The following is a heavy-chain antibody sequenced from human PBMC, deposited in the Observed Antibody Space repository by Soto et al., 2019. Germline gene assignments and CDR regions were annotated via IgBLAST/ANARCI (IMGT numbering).Heavy chain of an antibody. J-gene: IGHJ4*02. CDR2: IYWDDDK. D-gene: IGHD2-2*01. CDR1: GFSLNTSGVG. CDR3: AHRPSIAVVPXXXXXPDSHFDY. V-gene: IGHV2-5*02. Sequence: QITLKESGPTLVKPTQPLTLTCTFSGFSLNTSGVGVVWIRQPPGKALEWLALIYWDDDKRYSPSLKSRLTITKDTSKNQVVLTMTNMDPVDTATYYCAHRPSIAVVPXXXXXPDSHFDYWGQGTLVTVSS.